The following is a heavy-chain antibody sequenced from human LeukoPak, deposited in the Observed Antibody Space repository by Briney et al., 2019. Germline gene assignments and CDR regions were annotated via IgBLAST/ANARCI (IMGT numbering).Heavy chain of an antibody. D-gene: IGHD3-10*01. V-gene: IGHV4-34*01. J-gene: IGHJ4*02. CDR2: INHSGST. Sequence: PSETLSLTCAVYGGSFSGYYWSWIRQPPGKGLEWIGEINHSGSTHYNPSLKSRVTISVDTSKNQFSLKLSSVTAADTAVYYCASSDITMVRGVVSVYWGQGTLVTVSS. CDR1: GGSFSGYY. CDR3: ASSDITMVRGVVSVY.